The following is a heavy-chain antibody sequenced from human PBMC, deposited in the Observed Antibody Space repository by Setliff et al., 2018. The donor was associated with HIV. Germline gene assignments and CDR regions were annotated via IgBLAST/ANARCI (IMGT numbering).Heavy chain of an antibody. J-gene: IGHJ6*03. CDR2: IIPIFGTA. CDR3: ARDPDRVRGIYYYYMDV. V-gene: IGHV1-69*13. Sequence: SVKVSCKASGGTFSGYAISWVRQAPGQGLELMGGIIPIFGTANYAQKFQGRVTITADESTSTAYMELSSLRSEDTAVYYCARDPDRVRGIYYYYMDVWGQGTTVTVSS. CDR1: GGTFSGYA. D-gene: IGHD6-13*01.